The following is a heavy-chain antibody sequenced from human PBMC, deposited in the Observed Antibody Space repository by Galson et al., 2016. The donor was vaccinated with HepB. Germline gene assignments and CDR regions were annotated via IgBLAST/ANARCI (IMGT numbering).Heavy chain of an antibody. Sequence: SLRLSCAASGFTFSNYGNNWVRRAPGKGLEWISYISSSGITRYYADSVKGRFTISRDNAKNSLFLQMNSLRAEDTAVYYRARERGFNYGDRYFDYWGQGTLVTVSS. D-gene: IGHD2-21*01. V-gene: IGHV3-48*01. J-gene: IGHJ4*02. CDR3: ARERGFNYGDRYFDY. CDR2: ISSSGITR. CDR1: GFTFSNYG.